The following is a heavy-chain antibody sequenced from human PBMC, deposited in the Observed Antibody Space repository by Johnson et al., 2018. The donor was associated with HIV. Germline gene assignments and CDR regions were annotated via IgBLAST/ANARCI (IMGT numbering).Heavy chain of an antibody. J-gene: IGHJ3*02. D-gene: IGHD2-2*02. CDR1: GVSISRYA. V-gene: IGHV3-23*04. CDR2: ISSSGGGT. Sequence: VQLVESGGGLVQAGGSLRLSCSASGVSISRYAMNWVRQAPGKGLEWVSGISSSGGGTYYADPVKGRFPIARDNSTNTLYLQMNSLRAEDTAVYYCAREKYTIHAFDIWGQVTMVNVSS. CDR3: AREKYTIHAFDI.